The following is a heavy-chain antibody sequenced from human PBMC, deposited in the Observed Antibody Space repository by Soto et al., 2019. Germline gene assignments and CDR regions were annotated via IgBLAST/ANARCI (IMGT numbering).Heavy chain of an antibody. CDR2: IIPIFGTA. D-gene: IGHD2-21*01. V-gene: IGHV1-69*13. CDR3: ARGVERYYGMDV. CDR1: GGTFSSYA. J-gene: IGHJ6*02. Sequence: SVKVSCKASGGTFSSYAISWVRQAPGQGLEWMGAIIPIFGTANYAQKFQGRVTITADESTSTAYMELSSLRSEDTAVYYCARGVERYYGMDVWGQGTTVTVSS.